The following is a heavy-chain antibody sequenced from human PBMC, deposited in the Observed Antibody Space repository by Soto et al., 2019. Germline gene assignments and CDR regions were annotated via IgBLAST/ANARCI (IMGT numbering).Heavy chain of an antibody. CDR1: GFTFSNYG. J-gene: IGHJ4*02. CDR2: IYYDGSKK. CDR3: AREGPYYFDY. V-gene: IGHV3-33*01. Sequence: GGSLRLSCAASGFTFSNYGMHWVRQAPGKGLEWVAVIYYDGSKKYYADSVKGRFTISRDNSKNTQYLQMNSLRAEDTAVYYCAREGPYYFDYWGQGTLVTVSS.